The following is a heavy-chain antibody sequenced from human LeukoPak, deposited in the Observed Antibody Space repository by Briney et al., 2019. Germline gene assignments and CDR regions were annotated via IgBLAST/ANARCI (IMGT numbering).Heavy chain of an antibody. CDR2: IYPGDSDT. Sequence: GESLKISCKGSGYSFTSYWIGWVRQMPGKGLEWMGIIYPGDSDTRYSPSFQGQVTISADKSISTASLQWNSLKASDTAMYYCARAPTFYSDRSGHQPYNWFDLWGQGTRVTVSS. J-gene: IGHJ5*02. CDR3: ARAPTFYSDRSGHQPYNWFDL. CDR1: GYSFTSYW. D-gene: IGHD3-22*01. V-gene: IGHV5-51*01.